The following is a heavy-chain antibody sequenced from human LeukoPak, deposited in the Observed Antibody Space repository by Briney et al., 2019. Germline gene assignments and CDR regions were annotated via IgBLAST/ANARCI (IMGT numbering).Heavy chain of an antibody. D-gene: IGHD6-6*01. Sequence: SETLSLTCAVYGESFSDYYWSWIRQSPEKGPEWIGEINHSGSTNYNPSLKSRVTISVDTSKSQFSLKLNSIIAADTAVYYCARVDSWSSIDSWGQGTLVTVSS. V-gene: IGHV4-34*01. CDR1: GESFSDYY. J-gene: IGHJ4*02. CDR3: ARVDSWSSIDS. CDR2: INHSGST.